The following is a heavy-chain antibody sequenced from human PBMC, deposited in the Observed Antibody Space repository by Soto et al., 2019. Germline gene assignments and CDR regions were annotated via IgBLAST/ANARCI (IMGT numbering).Heavy chain of an antibody. CDR3: VRDLDGSGSYYTDY. V-gene: IGHV1-18*01. CDR2: TRPNNGNT. CDR1: GYTVSIYG. J-gene: IGHJ4*02. Sequence: ASVKVSCKASGYTVSIYGINWVRQAPGQGLEWMGWTRPNNGNTKYAQNLQGRVTMTTDTSTSTAYMELRSLRPDDTAVYYCVRDLDGSGSYYTDYWGQGTLVTVSS. D-gene: IGHD3-10*01.